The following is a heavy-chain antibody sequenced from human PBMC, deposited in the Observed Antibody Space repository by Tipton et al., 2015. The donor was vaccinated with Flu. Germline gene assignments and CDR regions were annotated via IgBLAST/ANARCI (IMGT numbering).Heavy chain of an antibody. CDR3: ARRDDSNYVSDPKSWFDP. Sequence: TLSLTCSVSGYSISSGYYWGWVRQSPGKGLEWIGTIFHSGTTWFNPSLKSRVTISVDTSKNQFSLKMRSVTATDMAVYYCARRDDSNYVSDPKSWFDPWGQGTLVAVSS. D-gene: IGHD4-11*01. CDR1: GYSISSGYY. V-gene: IGHV4-38-2*01. CDR2: IFHSGTT. J-gene: IGHJ5*02.